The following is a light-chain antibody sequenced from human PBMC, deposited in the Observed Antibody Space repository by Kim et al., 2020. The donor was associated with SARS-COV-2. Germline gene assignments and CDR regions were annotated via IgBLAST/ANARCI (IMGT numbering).Light chain of an antibody. CDR3: QQYGSSPYT. V-gene: IGKV3-20*01. J-gene: IGKJ2*01. Sequence: LSTGERASLSCRASQSVSSNSLAWYQGNPGQAPRLLIFGASSRATGIPDRFSGSGSGTDFTLTISRLEPEDFAVYYCQQYGSSPYTFGQGTKLEI. CDR2: GAS. CDR1: QSVSSNS.